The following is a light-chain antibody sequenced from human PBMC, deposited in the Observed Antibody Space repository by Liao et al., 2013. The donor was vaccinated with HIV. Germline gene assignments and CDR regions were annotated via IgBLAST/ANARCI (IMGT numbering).Light chain of an antibody. J-gene: IGLJ3*02. Sequence: SYELTQPPSVSVSPGQTASITCSGDKLGDKYANWYQHKPGQSPVLVIFQDTQRPFGIPERFSGSNSGNTATLTISGTQAMDEADYYCQAWDSSTGVFGGGTQLTVL. CDR2: QDT. CDR1: KLGDKY. CDR3: QAWDSSTGV. V-gene: IGLV3-1*01.